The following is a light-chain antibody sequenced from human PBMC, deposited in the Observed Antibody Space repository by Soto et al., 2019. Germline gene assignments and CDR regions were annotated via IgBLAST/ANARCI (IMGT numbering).Light chain of an antibody. CDR3: QYYESSSLSGFV. CDR1: SSNVGGNP. Sequence: QSVLTQPPSASGTPGQRVTISCSGSSSNVGGNPVNWYQHVPTTAPKLLIYTNTQRPSGVPDRFSGSKSGTSASLAISGLQSEDEADYYCQYYESSSLSGFVFGSGTKVTVL. V-gene: IGLV1-44*01. CDR2: TNT. J-gene: IGLJ1*01.